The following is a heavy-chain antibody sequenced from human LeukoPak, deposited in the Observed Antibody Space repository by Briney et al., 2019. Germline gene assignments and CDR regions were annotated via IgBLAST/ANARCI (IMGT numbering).Heavy chain of an antibody. J-gene: IGHJ4*02. D-gene: IGHD3-22*01. CDR1: GGSFSGYY. V-gene: IGHV4-59*01. Sequence: SETLSLTCAVYGGSFSGYYWSWIRQPPGKGLEWIGYIYYSGSTNYNPSLKSRVTISVDTSKNQFSLKLSSVTAADTAVYYCASWYYDSSGYSIFDYWGQGTLVTVSS. CDR2: IYYSGST. CDR3: ASWYYDSSGYSIFDY.